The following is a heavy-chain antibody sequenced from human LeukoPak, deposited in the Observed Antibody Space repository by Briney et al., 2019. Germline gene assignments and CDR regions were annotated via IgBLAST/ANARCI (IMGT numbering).Heavy chain of an antibody. V-gene: IGHV4-34*01. Sequence: SETLSLTCAVYGGSFSGYYWSWLRQPPGKGLEWIGEINHSGSTNYSPSLKSRGTISVDTSKNQFSLKLSSVTAADTAVYYCARGSRLTKPYYYYYYMDVWGKGTTVTVSS. D-gene: IGHD2-8*01. J-gene: IGHJ6*03. CDR2: INHSGST. CDR1: GGSFSGYY. CDR3: ARGSRLTKPYYYYYYMDV.